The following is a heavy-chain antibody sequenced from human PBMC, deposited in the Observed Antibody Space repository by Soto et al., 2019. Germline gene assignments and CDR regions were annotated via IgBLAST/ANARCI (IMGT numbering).Heavy chain of an antibody. J-gene: IGHJ4*02. Sequence: GGSLRLSCAASGFTFSSYAMHWVRQAPGKGLEWVAVISYDGSNKYYADSVKGRFTISRDNSKNTLYLQMNSLRAEDTAVYYCARVKGRVINSGWSGFDYWGQGTLVTVSS. CDR1: GFTFSSYA. V-gene: IGHV3-30-3*01. CDR3: ARVKGRVINSGWSGFDY. D-gene: IGHD6-19*01. CDR2: ISYDGSNK.